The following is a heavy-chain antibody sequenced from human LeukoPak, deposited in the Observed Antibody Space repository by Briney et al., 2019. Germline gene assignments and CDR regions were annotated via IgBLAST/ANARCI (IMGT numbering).Heavy chain of an antibody. V-gene: IGHV4-39*07. CDR2: IYTSGST. Sequence: TSETLSLTCTVSGGSISSSSYYWGWIRQPPGKGLEWIGRIYTSGSTNYNPSLKSRVTISVDTSKNQFSLKLSSVTAADTAVYYCARYSSSPGSVAWFDPWGQGTLVTVSS. J-gene: IGHJ5*02. CDR3: ARYSSSPGSVAWFDP. D-gene: IGHD6-6*01. CDR1: GGSISSSSYY.